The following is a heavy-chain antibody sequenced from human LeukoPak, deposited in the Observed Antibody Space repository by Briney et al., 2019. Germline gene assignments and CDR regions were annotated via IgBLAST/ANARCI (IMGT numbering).Heavy chain of an antibody. CDR1: GFTFSSYG. Sequence: GGSLRLSCAASGFTFSSYGMHWVRQAPGKGLEWVAVISYDGSNKYYADSVKGRFTISRDNSKNTLYLQMNSLRAEDTAVYYCARVKYYYGSGSLPIDYWGQGTLATVSS. V-gene: IGHV3-30*03. CDR2: ISYDGSNK. D-gene: IGHD3-10*01. CDR3: ARVKYYYGSGSLPIDY. J-gene: IGHJ4*02.